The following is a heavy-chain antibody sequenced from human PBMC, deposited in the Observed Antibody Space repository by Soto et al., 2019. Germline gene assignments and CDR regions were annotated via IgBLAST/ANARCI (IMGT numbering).Heavy chain of an antibody. V-gene: IGHV3-11*06. CDR2: ISGTSSYI. CDR3: AGGGYTYGRHDY. J-gene: IGHJ4*02. CDR1: GFTFSDNY. D-gene: IGHD5-18*01. Sequence: GGSLRLSCAASGFTFSDNYMSWIRQAPGKGLEWVAHISGTSSYINYADSVKGRFTTSRDNARNSLYLHMDSLRAEDTAVYYCAGGGYTYGRHDYWGRGTLVTVSS.